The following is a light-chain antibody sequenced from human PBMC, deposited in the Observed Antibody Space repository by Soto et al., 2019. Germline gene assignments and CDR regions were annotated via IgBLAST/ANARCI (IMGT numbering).Light chain of an antibody. CDR1: GSDVGGYHY. V-gene: IGLV2-14*01. Sequence: QSVLTQPATVSGSLAQSIIISCTGTGSDVGGYHYVSWYQQHPGKAHKLMIYEVINRPSGVSNRFSASKSGNTASLTISGLQAEDEADYYCSSYTSTSTYGFGTGTKVTVL. CDR2: EVI. J-gene: IGLJ1*01. CDR3: SSYTSTSTYG.